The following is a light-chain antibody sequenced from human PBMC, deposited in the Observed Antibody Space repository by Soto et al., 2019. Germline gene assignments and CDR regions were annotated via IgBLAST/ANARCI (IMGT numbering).Light chain of an antibody. V-gene: IGKV3-11*01. CDR2: DAS. CDR1: QSVSSY. CDR3: QQHGTSPIT. J-gene: IGKJ5*01. Sequence: EIGLAQSPATLSLSPGGRAHVSCWASQSVSSYLAWYQQKPGQAPRLLIYDASNRATGIPARFSGSGSGTDFTLTISRLEPEDFAVYYCQQHGTSPITFGQGTRLEIK.